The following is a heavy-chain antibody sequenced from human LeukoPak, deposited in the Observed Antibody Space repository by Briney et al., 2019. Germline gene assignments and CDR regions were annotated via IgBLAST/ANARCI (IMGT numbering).Heavy chain of an antibody. CDR2: ISAYNGNT. CDR3: ARVFTTGGSGSSLHNWFDP. J-gene: IGHJ5*02. D-gene: IGHD3-10*01. V-gene: IGHV1-18*01. Sequence: ASVKVSCKAPGYTFTSYGISWVRQAPGQGLEWMGWISAYNGNTNYAQKLQGRVTMTTDTSTSTAYMELRSLRSDDTAVYYCARVFTTGGSGSSLHNWFDPWGQGTLVTVSS. CDR1: GYTFTSYG.